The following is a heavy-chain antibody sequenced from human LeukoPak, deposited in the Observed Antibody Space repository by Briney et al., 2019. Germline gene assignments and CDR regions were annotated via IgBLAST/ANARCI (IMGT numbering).Heavy chain of an antibody. V-gene: IGHV1-2*02. CDR2: INPYSGGT. J-gene: IGHJ4*02. D-gene: IGHD6-13*01. Sequence: ASVKVSCKASGYTFTGYYMHWVRQAPGQGLEWMGWINPYSGGTNYAQKFQGRVTMTRDTSISAAYMELSRLRSDDTAVYYCAVSGNFSISWSPLFDYWGQGTLVTVSS. CDR3: AVSGNFSISWSPLFDY. CDR1: GYTFTGYY.